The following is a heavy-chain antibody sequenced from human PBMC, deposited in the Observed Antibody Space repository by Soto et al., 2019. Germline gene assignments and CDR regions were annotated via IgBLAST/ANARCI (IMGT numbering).Heavy chain of an antibody. D-gene: IGHD2-15*01. CDR3: ARGVAI. CDR2: IYYSGST. CDR1: GGSISSGGYF. J-gene: IGHJ3*02. Sequence: QVQLQESGPGLVQPSQTLSLTCTVSGGSISSGGYFWSWIRQHPGKGLEWIGSIYYSGSTYCNTSLTSRITISVDTSKNQFSLKLSSVTAADTAVYYCARGVAIWGQGTMVTVSS. V-gene: IGHV4-31*03.